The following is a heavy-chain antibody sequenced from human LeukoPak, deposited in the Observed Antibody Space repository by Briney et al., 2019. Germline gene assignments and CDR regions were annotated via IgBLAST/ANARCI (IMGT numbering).Heavy chain of an antibody. CDR3: VKDMGARLNRFDY. CDR1: GFTFSSYA. D-gene: IGHD1-26*01. J-gene: IGHJ4*02. V-gene: IGHV3-64D*06. CDR2: ISSNGGST. Sequence: PGGSLRLSCSASGFTFSSYAMHWVRQAPGKGLEYVSAISSNGGSTYYADSVKGRFTISRDNSKNTLYLQMSSLRTEDTAVYYCVKDMGARLNRFDYWGQGTLVTVSS.